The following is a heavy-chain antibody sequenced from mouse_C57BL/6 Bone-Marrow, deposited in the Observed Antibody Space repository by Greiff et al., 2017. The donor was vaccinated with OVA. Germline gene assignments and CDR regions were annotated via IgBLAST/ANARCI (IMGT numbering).Heavy chain of an antibody. D-gene: IGHD2-4*01. CDR1: GFTFSNYW. Sequence: EVQGVESGGGLVQPGGSMKLSCVASGFTFSNYWMNWVRQSPEKGLEWVAQIRLKSDNYATHYAESVKGRFTISRDDSKSSVYLQMNNLRAEDTGIYYCTGGLRRFAYWGQGTLVTVSA. CDR3: TGGLRRFAY. CDR2: IRLKSDNYAT. V-gene: IGHV6-3*01. J-gene: IGHJ3*01.